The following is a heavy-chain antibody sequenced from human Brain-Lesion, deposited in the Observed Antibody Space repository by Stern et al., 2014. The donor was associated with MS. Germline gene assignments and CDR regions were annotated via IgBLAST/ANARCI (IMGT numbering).Heavy chain of an antibody. V-gene: IGHV1-2*04. J-gene: IGHJ6*02. CDR1: GYTFTDYF. CDR3: ARVPGGVFGGMDV. D-gene: IGHD4-23*01. CDR2: INPYSGDT. Sequence: QVQLVQSGAEVKKPGASVKVSCKASGYTFTDYFMHWVRQAPGQGLELLGWINPYSGDTKYAQKFQGWVTMTRDTSISTAYMELSSLRSDDTAVYYCARVPGGVFGGMDVWGQGTTVT.